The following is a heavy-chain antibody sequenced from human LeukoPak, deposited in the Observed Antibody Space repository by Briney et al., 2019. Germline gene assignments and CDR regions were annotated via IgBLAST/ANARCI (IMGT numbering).Heavy chain of an antibody. CDR2: IYPGDSDT. CDR1: GXSSTRYC. D-gene: IGHD6-13*01. CDR3: ATTLAAAFVLDY. Sequence: PGESLKISFKASGXSSTRYCIGWVRQMPGKGLEWMGIIYPGDSDTSYSPSFQGQVTISADKSISTAYLQWSSLRASDTAIYFCATTLAAAFVLDYWGQGTLVTVSS. J-gene: IGHJ4*02. V-gene: IGHV5-51*01.